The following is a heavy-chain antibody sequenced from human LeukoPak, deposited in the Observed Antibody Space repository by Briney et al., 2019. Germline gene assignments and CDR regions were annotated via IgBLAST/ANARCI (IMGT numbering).Heavy chain of an antibody. CDR3: ASGLSGYDGYNWFDP. Sequence: ASVKVSCKASGYTFTGYYMHWVRQAPGQGLEWMGWINPNSGGTNYAQKFQGRVTMTRDTSISTAYMELSRLRSDDTAVYYCASGLSGYDGYNWFDPWGQGTLVTVSS. J-gene: IGHJ5*02. D-gene: IGHD5-12*01. CDR1: GYTFTGYY. CDR2: INPNSGGT. V-gene: IGHV1-2*02.